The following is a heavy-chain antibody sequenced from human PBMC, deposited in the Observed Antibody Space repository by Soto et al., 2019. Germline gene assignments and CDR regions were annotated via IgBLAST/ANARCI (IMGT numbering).Heavy chain of an antibody. V-gene: IGHV3-33*01. CDR3: PRDFGAFNYGPAYFDY. CDR1: GFTFSTYG. J-gene: IGHJ4*02. D-gene: IGHD3-10*01. Sequence: PGGSLRLSCAPSGFTFSTYGMHWVRQAPGKGLEWVAVIWYDGSNQYYADSVKGRFTISRDNSKNMLYLQMNSLRAEDTAVYYCPRDFGAFNYGPAYFDYWGQGTPVNVSS. CDR2: IWYDGSNQ.